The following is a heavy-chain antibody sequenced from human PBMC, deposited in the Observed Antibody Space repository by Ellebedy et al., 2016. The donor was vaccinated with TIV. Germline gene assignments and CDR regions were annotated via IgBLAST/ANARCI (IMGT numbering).Heavy chain of an antibody. CDR3: VTWGQGDGR. CDR2: INPDGSAE. Sequence: PGGSLRLSCAASGFIISGDWMSWVRQAPGKGLEWVAHINPDGSAEYYVDSVKGRFTISRDNAKRSTFLQMNSMRVDDTAVYYCVTWGQGDGRWGQGSLVTVSS. J-gene: IGHJ4*02. V-gene: IGHV3-7*01. CDR1: GFIISGDW. D-gene: IGHD2-21*01.